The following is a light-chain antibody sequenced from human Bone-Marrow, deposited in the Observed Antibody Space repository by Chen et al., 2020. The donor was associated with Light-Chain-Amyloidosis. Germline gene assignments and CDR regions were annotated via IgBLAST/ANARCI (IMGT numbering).Light chain of an antibody. CDR1: DLPTKY. Sequence: SYELTQPPSVSVSPGQTARITCSGDDLPTKYAYWYQQKPGQAPVLVIHRDTERPSGISERFSVSSSGTTATLTISGVQAEDEADYHCQSADSSGTDEVIFGGRTKLTFL. V-gene: IGLV3-25*03. CDR3: QSADSSGTDEVI. J-gene: IGLJ2*01. CDR2: RDT.